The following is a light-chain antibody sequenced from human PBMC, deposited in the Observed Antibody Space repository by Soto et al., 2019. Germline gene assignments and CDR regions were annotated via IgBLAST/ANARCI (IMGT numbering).Light chain of an antibody. V-gene: IGKV2-28*01. CDR2: LGS. CDR1: QSLLHSNGYSY. Sequence: IVMTQSPLSLPVTPGEPASISCRSSQSLLHSNGYSYLHWYVQKPGQSPQLLIYLGSNRASGVPDRFSGSGSGTDFTLKISRVEAEDAGVYYCMQGRQTPLTFGGGTKVEIK. J-gene: IGKJ4*01. CDR3: MQGRQTPLT.